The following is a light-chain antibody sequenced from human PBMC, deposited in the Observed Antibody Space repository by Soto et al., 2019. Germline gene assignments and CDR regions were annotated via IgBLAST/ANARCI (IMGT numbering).Light chain of an antibody. Sequence: QLVLTQSPSASASLGASVTLTCTLSSGHINYAIAWHQQQSENGPRYLIMVNSDGSHSTGDWIPDRFSGSSAGAERYLTIPSLQSEDDADYYCQSWGSGTVVFGGGTKLTVL. CDR3: QSWGSGTVV. CDR1: SGHINYA. J-gene: IGLJ2*01. CDR2: VNSDGSH. V-gene: IGLV4-69*01.